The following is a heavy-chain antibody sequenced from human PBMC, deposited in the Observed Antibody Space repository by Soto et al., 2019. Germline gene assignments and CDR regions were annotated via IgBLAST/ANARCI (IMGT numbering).Heavy chain of an antibody. J-gene: IGHJ5*02. V-gene: IGHV1-2*02. D-gene: IGHD6-19*01. CDR3: ARPRIAVAGTRSWFDP. CDR2: INPNSGGT. CDR1: GYTFTGYD. Sequence: ASVPVSCTASGYTFTGYDIHWVRPAPGQGLEWMGWINPNSGGTNYAQKFQGRVTMTRDTSISTAYMELSRLRSDDTAVYYCARPRIAVAGTRSWFDPWGQGNLVTVS.